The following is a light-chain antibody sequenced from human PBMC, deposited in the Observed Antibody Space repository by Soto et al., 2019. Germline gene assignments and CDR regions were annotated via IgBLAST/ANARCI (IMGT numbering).Light chain of an antibody. Sequence: EIVLTQSPGTLSLSPGERATLSCRASQSVSSSYLAWNQQKLGQAPRLLISGASSRATGIPDRFSGSGSGTDFTLSISRLEPEDFAMYYCQHYGSSPPITFGQGTRLEIK. CDR3: QHYGSSPPIT. CDR1: QSVSSSY. V-gene: IGKV3-20*01. J-gene: IGKJ5*01. CDR2: GAS.